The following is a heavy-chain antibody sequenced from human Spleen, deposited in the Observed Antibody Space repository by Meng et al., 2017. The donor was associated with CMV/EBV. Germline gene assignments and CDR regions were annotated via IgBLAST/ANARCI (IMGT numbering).Heavy chain of an antibody. Sequence: GGSLRLSCVASGFTFSSYSMTWVRRAPGKGLEWISSISGTTTYTYYADSMEGRFTISRDNAKNSLYLQMNSLRAEDTAVYYCARDGVWMTTVTMNYWGQGTLVTVSS. V-gene: IGHV3-21*01. CDR3: ARDGVWMTTVTMNY. D-gene: IGHD4-17*01. CDR1: GFTFSSYS. J-gene: IGHJ4*02. CDR2: ISGTTTYT.